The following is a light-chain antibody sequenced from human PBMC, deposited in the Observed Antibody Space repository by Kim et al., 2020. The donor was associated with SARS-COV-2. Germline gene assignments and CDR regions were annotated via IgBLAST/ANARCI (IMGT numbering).Light chain of an antibody. Sequence: DIQMTQSPSSLSASVGDRVTITCRTSQNINSHLNWYHQKPGRAPKLLIYAASTLQGGVPSRFSGSGSETDFTLTISSLQPEDFATYFSQQTYISPFTVGPGTKVDIK. V-gene: IGKV1-39*01. J-gene: IGKJ3*01. CDR1: QNINSH. CDR2: AAS. CDR3: QQTYISPFT.